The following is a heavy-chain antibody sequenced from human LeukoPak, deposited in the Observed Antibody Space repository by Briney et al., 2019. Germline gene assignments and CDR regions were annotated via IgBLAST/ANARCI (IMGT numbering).Heavy chain of an antibody. D-gene: IGHD6-6*01. J-gene: IGHJ4*02. CDR1: GGSFSGYY. CDR3: AIGSSSGDYYFDY. Sequence: SETLSLTCAVYGGSFSGYYWSWIRQPPGKGLEWIGEINHSGSTNYNPSLKSRVTISVDTSKNQFSLKLSSVTAADTAVYYSAIGSSSGDYYFDYWGQGTLVTVSS. V-gene: IGHV4-34*01. CDR2: INHSGST.